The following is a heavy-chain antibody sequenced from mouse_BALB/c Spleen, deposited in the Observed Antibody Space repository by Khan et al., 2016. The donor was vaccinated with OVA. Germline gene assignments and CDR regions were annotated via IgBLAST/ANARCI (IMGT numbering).Heavy chain of an antibody. CDR2: IYPYNDGT. D-gene: IGHD1-1*01. Sequence: EVQLQQSGPELVKPGASVKISCKASGYTFTDYNMHWVQQSHGKSLEWIGYIYPYNDGTVYNQKFKTKATLTVDNSSSTAYMELRSLTSEDSAGYYWARWDYGSNYWFFDVWGAGTTVTVSS. CDR1: GYTFTDYN. J-gene: IGHJ1*01. V-gene: IGHV1S29*02. CDR3: ARWDYGSNYWFFDV.